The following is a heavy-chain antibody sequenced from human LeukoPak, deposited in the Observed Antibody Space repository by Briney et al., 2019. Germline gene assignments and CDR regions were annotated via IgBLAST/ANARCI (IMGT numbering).Heavy chain of an antibody. CDR1: GFTLSSYA. D-gene: IGHD1-14*01. Sequence: GGSLRLSCAASGFTLSSYALSWVRQAPAKGLEWVSSISGSGDSTYYADSVEGRFTVSTDNSKNTVWLQMNSLRADDTAIYYCAIGPVGGADPYYFYFMDVWGKGTTFTASS. CDR2: ISGSGDST. V-gene: IGHV3-23*01. J-gene: IGHJ6*03. CDR3: AIGPVGGADPYYFYFMDV.